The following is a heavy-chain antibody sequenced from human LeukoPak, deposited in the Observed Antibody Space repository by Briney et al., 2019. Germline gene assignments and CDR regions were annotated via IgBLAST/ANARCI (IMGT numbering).Heavy chain of an antibody. J-gene: IGHJ4*02. CDR2: IKPDGSEQ. CDR1: GFSFSTFW. V-gene: IGHV3-7*01. CDR3: VRGGGLLPDY. Sequence: GGSLRLSCAASGFSFSTFWMSWVRQAPERGLEWVANIKPDGSEQYYLDPVKGRFTISRDNAKNSMYLQISSLRAEDTAVYYCVRGGGLLPDYWGQGTPVTVSS. D-gene: IGHD2-15*01.